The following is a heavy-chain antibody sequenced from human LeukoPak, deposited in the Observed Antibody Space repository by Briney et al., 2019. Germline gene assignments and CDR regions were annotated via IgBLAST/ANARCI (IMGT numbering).Heavy chain of an antibody. D-gene: IGHD5-12*01. CDR2: ISNSGGKT. CDR3: AKSYNGYESKPDY. J-gene: IGHJ4*02. CDR1: GFTFSSYA. V-gene: IGHV3-23*01. Sequence: GGSLRLSCAASGFTFSSYAMSWVRQAPGKGLEWVSSISNSGGKTFYTDSVKGRFTISRDNSKITLYLQMNSLRAEDTAVYYCAKSYNGYESKPDYWGQGTLVTVSS.